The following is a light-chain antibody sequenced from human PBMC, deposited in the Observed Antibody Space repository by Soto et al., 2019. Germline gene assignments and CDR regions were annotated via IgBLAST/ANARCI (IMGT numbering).Light chain of an antibody. CDR1: QNINSY. V-gene: IGKV1-39*01. J-gene: IGKJ2*01. CDR3: QQTYSTPYT. CDR2: AAS. Sequence: DIQMTQSPSSLSASVGDRVTITCRASQNINSYLNWFHQKPGKAPKLLVSAASSLQSGVPSRFSGSGSGTDFTLTISSLQPEDFATYFCQQTYSTPYTFGQGTKLEIK.